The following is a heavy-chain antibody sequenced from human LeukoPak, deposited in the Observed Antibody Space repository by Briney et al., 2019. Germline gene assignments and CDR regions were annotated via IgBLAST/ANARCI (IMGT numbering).Heavy chain of an antibody. J-gene: IGHJ4*02. Sequence: PGGSLRLSCAASGFTFSSYGVHWVRQAPGKGLEWVAFIRYDGSNKYYADSVKGRFTISRDNSKNTLYLQMNSLRAEDTAVYYCAKERDTARLTIDYWGQGTLVTVSS. CDR1: GFTFSSYG. D-gene: IGHD5-18*01. CDR2: IRYDGSNK. V-gene: IGHV3-30*02. CDR3: AKERDTARLTIDY.